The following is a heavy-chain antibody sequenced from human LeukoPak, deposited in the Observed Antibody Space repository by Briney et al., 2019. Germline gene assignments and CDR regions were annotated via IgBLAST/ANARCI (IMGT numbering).Heavy chain of an antibody. J-gene: IGHJ4*02. CDR1: GYSFTSYY. V-gene: IGHV1-46*01. D-gene: IGHD1-1*01. CDR2: IDPSGGST. CDR3: ARDNTATGPFDD. Sequence: ASVKVSCRASGYSFTSYYMHWVRQAPGQGLEWMGIIDPSGGSTSYAQKFQGRVTMTRDTSTSTVYMELSSLRSEDTAVYFCARDNTATGPFDDWGQGTLVTV.